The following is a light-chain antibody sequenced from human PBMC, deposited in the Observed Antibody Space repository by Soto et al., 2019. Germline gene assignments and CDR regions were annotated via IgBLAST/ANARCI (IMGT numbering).Light chain of an antibody. V-gene: IGKV1-5*03. CDR1: QNIYTW. J-gene: IGKJ1*01. CDR3: QQYERYST. CDR2: KAS. Sequence: DYKVTQSPSTLSASVGDRVTITCRASQNIYTWLAWYQQKPGIAPKLLIHKASTLESGVPSRFSGSGFGTEFTLTISGLQPEDSATYYCQQYERYSTFGQGTKVDIK.